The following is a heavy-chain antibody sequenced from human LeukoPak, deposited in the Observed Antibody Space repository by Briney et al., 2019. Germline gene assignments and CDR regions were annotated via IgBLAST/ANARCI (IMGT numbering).Heavy chain of an antibody. Sequence: GGSLRLSCATSGFTFSSYWMSWVRQAPGKGLKWVANIKQDGSEKYYVDSVKGRFTISRDNAKNSLYLQMNSLRAEDTAVYYCARDPLAYYYDSSGYYFDYWGQGTLVTVSS. CDR1: GFTFSSYW. J-gene: IGHJ4*02. D-gene: IGHD3-22*01. V-gene: IGHV3-7*01. CDR3: ARDPLAYYYDSSGYYFDY. CDR2: IKQDGSEK.